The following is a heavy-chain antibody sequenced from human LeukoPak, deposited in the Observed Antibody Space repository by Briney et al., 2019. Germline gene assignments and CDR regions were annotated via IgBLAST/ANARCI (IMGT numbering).Heavy chain of an antibody. J-gene: IGHJ4*02. V-gene: IGHV3-23*01. CDR3: ARGWEYDSSGYYQYYFDY. CDR2: ISGSGAKT. Sequence: GGSLRLSCAASGFTFSSYAMSWVRQAPGKGLEWVSAISGSGAKTYYADSVKGRFTISRDKTKNTLYLQMNSLRAEDTAVYYCARGWEYDSSGYYQYYFDYWGQGTLVTVSS. D-gene: IGHD3-22*01. CDR1: GFTFSSYA.